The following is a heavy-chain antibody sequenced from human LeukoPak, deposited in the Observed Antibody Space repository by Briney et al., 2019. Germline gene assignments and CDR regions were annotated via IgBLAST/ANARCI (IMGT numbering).Heavy chain of an antibody. Sequence: HSGGSLRLSCTASGFTFGDYAMSWVRQAPGKGLEGVGFIRSKGYGGTTEYAASVKGRFTISRDDSKSIACMQMNSLKTEDTAVYYCTRSSIVATSIDHWGQGTLVTVSS. CDR1: GFTFGDYA. D-gene: IGHD5-12*01. J-gene: IGHJ4*02. V-gene: IGHV3-49*04. CDR2: IRSKGYGGTT. CDR3: TRSSIVATSIDH.